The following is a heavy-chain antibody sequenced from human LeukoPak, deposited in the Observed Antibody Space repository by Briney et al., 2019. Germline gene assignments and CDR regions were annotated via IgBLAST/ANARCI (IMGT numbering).Heavy chain of an antibody. D-gene: IGHD1-26*01. Sequence: SETLSLTCTVSGGSISSSSYYWGWIRQPPGKGMEWIGSIYYSGSTYYNPSLKSRVTISVDTSKNQFSLKLSSVTAADTAVYYCARLNSGSYLRPLDIWGQGTMVTVSS. V-gene: IGHV4-39*01. J-gene: IGHJ3*02. CDR2: IYYSGST. CDR1: GGSISSSSYY. CDR3: ARLNSGSYLRPLDI.